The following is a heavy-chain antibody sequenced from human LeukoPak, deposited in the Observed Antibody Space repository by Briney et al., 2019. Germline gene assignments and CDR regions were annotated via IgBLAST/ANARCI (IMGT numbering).Heavy chain of an antibody. CDR3: ARGEAFHYDSSGYPDY. Sequence: AGRSLRLSCAASGFSFSTYGMHWVRQAPGKGLEWEAVIWYDGNTKYYADSVKGRFTISRDKSKNTLYQQMNSLKPEDTAVYYCARGEAFHYDSSGYPDYWGQGTLVTVSS. V-gene: IGHV3-33*01. CDR1: GFSFSTYG. D-gene: IGHD3-22*01. J-gene: IGHJ4*02. CDR2: IWYDGNTK.